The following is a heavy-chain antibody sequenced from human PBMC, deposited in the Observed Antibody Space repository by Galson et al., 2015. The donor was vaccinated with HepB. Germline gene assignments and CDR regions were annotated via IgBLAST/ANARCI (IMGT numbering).Heavy chain of an antibody. D-gene: IGHD6-19*01. CDR3: AKDYYVGVAVAGTPTPLDY. J-gene: IGHJ4*02. Sequence: SLRLSCAASGFTFSSYAMSWVRQAPGKGLEWVSAISGSGGSTYYADSVKGRFTISRDNSKNTLYLQMNSLRAGDTAVYYCAKDYYVGVAVAGTPTPLDYWGQGTLVTVSS. CDR1: GFTFSSYA. V-gene: IGHV3-23*01. CDR2: ISGSGGST.